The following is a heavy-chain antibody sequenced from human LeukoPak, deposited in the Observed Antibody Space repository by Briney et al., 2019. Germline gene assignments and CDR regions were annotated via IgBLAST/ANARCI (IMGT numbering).Heavy chain of an antibody. V-gene: IGHV1-18*01. CDR1: GYTFTNYS. Sequence: ASGKVSCKAAGYTFTNYSISWVRQAPGQGLEWMGWISAYNGNTNYAQKLQGRVTMTTDTSTSTAYMELRSLRSDDTAVYYCARVRCSGGSCYSNFDYWGQGTLVTVSS. J-gene: IGHJ4*02. CDR3: ARVRCSGGSCYSNFDY. D-gene: IGHD2-15*01. CDR2: ISAYNGNT.